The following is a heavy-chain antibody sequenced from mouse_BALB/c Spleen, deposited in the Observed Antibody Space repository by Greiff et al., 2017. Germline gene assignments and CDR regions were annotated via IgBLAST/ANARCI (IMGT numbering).Heavy chain of an antibody. V-gene: IGHV5-6-4*01. J-gene: IGHJ4*01. CDR1: GFTFSSYT. CDR2: ISSGGSYT. CDR3: TRVTTVVANAMDY. Sequence: EVKLMESGGGLVKPGGSLKLSCAASGFTFSSYTMSWVRQTPEKRLEWVATISSGGSYTYYPDSVKGRFTISRDNAKNTLYLQMSSLKSEDTAMYYCTRVTTVVANAMDYWGQGTSVTVSS. D-gene: IGHD1-1*01.